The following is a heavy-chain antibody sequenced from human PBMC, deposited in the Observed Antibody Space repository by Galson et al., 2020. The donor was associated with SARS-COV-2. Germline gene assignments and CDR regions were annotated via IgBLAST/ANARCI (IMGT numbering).Heavy chain of an antibody. CDR3: ARGGGESPALSDYFDS. CDR2: IWNDGSNE. CDR1: GFTLRNYG. Sequence: GGSLRLSCAASGFTLRNYGMHWVRQDPGQGLEWVAVIWNDGSNENYAESVKGRFTISRDNSKNTVYLQMNSLRDEDTSVYYCARGGGESPALSDYFDSWGQGTLVTVSS. D-gene: IGHD3-16*01. V-gene: IGHV3-33*01. J-gene: IGHJ4*02.